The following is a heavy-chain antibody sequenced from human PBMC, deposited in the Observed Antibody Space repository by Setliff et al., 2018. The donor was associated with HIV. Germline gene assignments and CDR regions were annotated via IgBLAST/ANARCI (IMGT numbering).Heavy chain of an antibody. CDR1: GYTFTGYY. J-gene: IGHJ4*02. CDR2: INPNSGGT. V-gene: IGHV1-2*02. Sequence: GPVKVSCKASGYTFTGYYMHWVRQAPGQGLEWMGWINPNSGGTDYAQKFQGRVTMTRDTSISTAYMELSRLRSDDTAVYYCARDGKTYYNFWSGHDYWGQGTLVTVSS. CDR3: ARDGKTYYNFWSGHDY. D-gene: IGHD3-3*01.